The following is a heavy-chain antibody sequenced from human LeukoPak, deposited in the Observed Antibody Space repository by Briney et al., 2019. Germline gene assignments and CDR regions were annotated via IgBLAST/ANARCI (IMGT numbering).Heavy chain of an antibody. CDR2: ISGSGGST. Sequence: PGGSLRLSCAASGFTFSSYAMSWVRQAPGKGLEWVSAISGSGGSTYYADSVKGRFTISRDNSKSTLYLQMNSLRAEDTAVYYCAKDRLGPIAVGGYEVFDPWGQGTLVTVSS. CDR1: GFTFSSYA. V-gene: IGHV3-23*01. CDR3: AKDRLGPIAVGGYEVFDP. J-gene: IGHJ5*02. D-gene: IGHD6-19*01.